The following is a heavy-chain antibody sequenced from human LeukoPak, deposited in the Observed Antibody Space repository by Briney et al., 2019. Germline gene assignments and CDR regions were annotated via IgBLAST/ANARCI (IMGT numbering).Heavy chain of an antibody. CDR2: ISYDGSNK. CDR1: GFTDYG. D-gene: IGHD1-1*01. J-gene: IGHJ4*02. CDR3: AGDLGTVQAGLTYYFDY. Sequence: GGSLRLSCAASGFTDYGMSWVRQAPGKGLEWVAVISYDGSNKYYADSVEGRFTISRDNSKNTLYLQMNSLRAEDTAVYYCAGDLGTVQAGLTYYFDYWGQGTLVTVSS. V-gene: IGHV3-30*19.